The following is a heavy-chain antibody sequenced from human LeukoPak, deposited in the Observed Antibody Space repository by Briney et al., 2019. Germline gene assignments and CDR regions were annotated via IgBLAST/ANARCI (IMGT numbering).Heavy chain of an antibody. V-gene: IGHV4-61*09. CDR3: ARGVSRHFWYFDL. D-gene: IGHD5/OR15-5a*01. CDR1: RDSISSGGYY. Sequence: PSKTLSLTCAVSRDSISSGGYYWHWIRQPAGRGLEYIGHIYSSGTTNYNPSLTSRVTISADTSKNQFSLKVTSVTAADTAVYYCARGVSRHFWYFDLWGRGTLVTVSS. J-gene: IGHJ2*01. CDR2: IYSSGTT.